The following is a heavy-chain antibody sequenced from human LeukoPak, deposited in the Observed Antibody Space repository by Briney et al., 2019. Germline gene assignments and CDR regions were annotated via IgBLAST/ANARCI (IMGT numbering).Heavy chain of an antibody. Sequence: ASVKVSCKASGYTFTSYYMHWVRQAPGQGLEWMGIINPSGGSTSYAQKFQGRVTMTRDTSTSTVYMELSSLRSEDTAVYYCARKKSPYYYDSSGYLYFDYWGQGTLVTVSS. J-gene: IGHJ4*02. V-gene: IGHV1-46*01. CDR1: GYTFTSYY. D-gene: IGHD3-22*01. CDR2: INPSGGST. CDR3: ARKKSPYYYDSSGYLYFDY.